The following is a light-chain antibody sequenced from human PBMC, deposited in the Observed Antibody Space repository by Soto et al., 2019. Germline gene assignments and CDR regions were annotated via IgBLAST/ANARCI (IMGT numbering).Light chain of an antibody. CDR3: SSYAGSNNLV. Sequence: QSALTQPPSASGSPGQSVTISCTGTSSDIGGYDYVSWYQQHPGKAPKLIIYEVNKRPSGVPDRFSGSKSGNTAYLTVSGLQAEDEADYYCSSYAGSNNLVFAGGTKVTVL. CDR1: SSDIGGYDY. V-gene: IGLV2-8*01. CDR2: EVN. J-gene: IGLJ3*02.